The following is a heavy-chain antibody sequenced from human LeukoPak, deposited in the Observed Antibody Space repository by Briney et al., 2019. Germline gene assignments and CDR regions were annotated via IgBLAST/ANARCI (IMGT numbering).Heavy chain of an antibody. CDR1: GYRFTSYW. V-gene: IGHV5-51*01. J-gene: IGHJ4*02. CDR3: ARQDLAARPPEGY. Sequence: GESLKISCKGSGYRFTSYWIAWVRQMPGKGLEWMGIIFPSDSDTRYSPSFQGQVTISADKSISTAYLQWSSLKASATAMYYCARQDLAARPPEGYWGQGTLVTVSS. D-gene: IGHD6-6*01. CDR2: IFPSDSDT.